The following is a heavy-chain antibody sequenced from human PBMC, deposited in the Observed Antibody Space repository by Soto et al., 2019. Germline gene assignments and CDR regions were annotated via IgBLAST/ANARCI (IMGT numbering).Heavy chain of an antibody. D-gene: IGHD3-3*01. Sequence: EVQLVESGGDLVQPGRSLRLSCVASGFTFDDSAMHWVRQPPGKGLVWVSGISRNSGSIAYADSVKGRFTISRDNAKKSPYLQMNNLRPEASALYYCAKDLTFTIFEDGMHVWGQGTTVTVSS. CDR3: AKDLTFTIFEDGMHV. CDR2: ISRNSGSI. V-gene: IGHV3-9*01. CDR1: GFTFDDSA. J-gene: IGHJ6*02.